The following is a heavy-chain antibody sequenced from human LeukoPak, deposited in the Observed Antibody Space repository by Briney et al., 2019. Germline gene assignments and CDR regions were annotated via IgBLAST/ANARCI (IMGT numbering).Heavy chain of an antibody. D-gene: IGHD6-19*01. CDR1: GFTVSSSY. CDR3: ASSPVAGTGY. V-gene: IGHV3-53*01. J-gene: IGHJ4*02. Sequence: GGSLRLSCAASGFTVSSSYMNWVRQAPGKGLEWASVIYSGGSAYHADSVKGRFTISRDNSKNTLYLQMNSLRAEDTAVYYCASSPVAGTGYWGQGTLVTVSS. CDR2: IYSGGSA.